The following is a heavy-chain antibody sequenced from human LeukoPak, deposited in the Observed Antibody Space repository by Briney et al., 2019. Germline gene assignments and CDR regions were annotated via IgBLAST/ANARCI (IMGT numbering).Heavy chain of an antibody. CDR2: INPNIGGT. Sequence: ASVKVSCKASGYTFVGYYMHWVRQAPGQGLEWMGWINPNIGGTNSAQKFQDWVTMTRDTSTNTSYMELRSLRSDDTAVYYCARDGSAAAGRGNFDYWGQGTLVTVSS. J-gene: IGHJ4*02. CDR1: GYTFVGYY. V-gene: IGHV1-2*04. D-gene: IGHD6-13*01. CDR3: ARDGSAAAGRGNFDY.